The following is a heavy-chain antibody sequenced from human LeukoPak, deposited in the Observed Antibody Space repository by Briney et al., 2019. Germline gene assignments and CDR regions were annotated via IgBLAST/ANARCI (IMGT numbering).Heavy chain of an antibody. V-gene: IGHV3-15*07. CDR1: GFIFGSYN. J-gene: IGHJ4*02. D-gene: IGHD2-21*01. Sequence: GGSLRLSCAASGFIFGSYNMNWVRQAPGKGLEWVGRIKPKTDGETTEYAAPVKGRFSISRDDSKNMLYLQMNSLKTEDTAVYYCITPLPYSAQGGQGTLVTVSS. CDR2: IKPKTDGETT. CDR3: ITPLPYSAQ.